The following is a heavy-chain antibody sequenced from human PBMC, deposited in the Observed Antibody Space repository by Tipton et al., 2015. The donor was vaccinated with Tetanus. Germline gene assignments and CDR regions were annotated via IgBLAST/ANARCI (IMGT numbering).Heavy chain of an antibody. J-gene: IGHJ6*02. CDR3: ARDSTITDHPYYYSGMDV. V-gene: IGHV1-2*02. CDR1: GYSFTGYY. D-gene: IGHD1-14*01. Sequence: QSGAEVKKPGASVEVSCRASGYSFTGYYLHWVRRGPGQGLEWMGWINPKSGVTNYAQKFQGGVSMTRDTSSSTIYLEVTRVKSDDAAVYYCARDSTITDHPYYYSGMDVWGQGTTVTVSS. CDR2: INPKSGVT.